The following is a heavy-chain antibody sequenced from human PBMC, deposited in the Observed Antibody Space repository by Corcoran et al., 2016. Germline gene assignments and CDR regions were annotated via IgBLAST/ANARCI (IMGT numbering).Heavy chain of an antibody. CDR1: GDCVSSNSTA. CDR3: ARVKGPDAFDI. J-gene: IGHJ3*02. Sequence: QIQLPRSGRGLLKPSQTLSLTCAISGDCVSSNSTAGNWIRRSPSRGHEWLGRTYYRSKWYNDYAVSVKSRITISPDTDKNQFSLHLMSVTAEDTAVYYCARVKGPDAFDIWGQGTMVTLSS. V-gene: IGHV6-1*01. CDR2: TYYRSKWYN.